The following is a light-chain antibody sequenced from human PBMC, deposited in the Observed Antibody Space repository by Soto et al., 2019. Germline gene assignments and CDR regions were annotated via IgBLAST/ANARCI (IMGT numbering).Light chain of an antibody. V-gene: IGLV1-51*01. CDR1: SSNIGNNF. CDR2: DND. J-gene: IGLJ2*01. Sequence: QSVLTQPPSVSAAPGQMVTISCSGSSSNIGNNFVSWYQQFPGTAPKLLIFDNDKRPSGVPDRFSGSKSATSATLGITGLQTGDEADYYCGTWDSSLSAVVFGGGTKVTVL. CDR3: GTWDSSLSAVV.